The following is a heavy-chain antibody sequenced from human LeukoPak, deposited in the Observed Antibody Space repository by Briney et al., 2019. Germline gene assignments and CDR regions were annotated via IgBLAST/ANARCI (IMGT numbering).Heavy chain of an antibody. CDR3: ARDYTGYYSVDY. J-gene: IGHJ4*02. Sequence: PGGSLRLSCAASGFTFSSPGMHWVRQAPGKGLEWVAVISNDGSEKHCADSVKGRFTISRDNSKNTLYLQMDSLRVEDTAVYYCARDYTGYYSVDYWGQGTLVTVSS. D-gene: IGHD3-22*01. V-gene: IGHV3-30*03. CDR1: GFTFSSPG. CDR2: ISNDGSEK.